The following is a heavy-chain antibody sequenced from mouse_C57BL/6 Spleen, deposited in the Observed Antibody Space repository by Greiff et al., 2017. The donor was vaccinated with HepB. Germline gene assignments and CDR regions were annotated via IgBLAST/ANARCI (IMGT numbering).Heavy chain of an antibody. CDR2: IDPETGGT. CDR1: GYTFTDYE. Sequence: VQLQESGAELVRPGASVTLSCKASGYTFTDYEMHWVKQTPVHGLEWIGAIDPETGGTAYNQKFKGKAILTADKSSSTAYMELRSLTSEDSAVYYCTPTMGTTGLYYAMDYWGQGTSVTVSS. J-gene: IGHJ4*01. CDR3: TPTMGTTGLYYAMDY. V-gene: IGHV1-15*01. D-gene: IGHD2-14*01.